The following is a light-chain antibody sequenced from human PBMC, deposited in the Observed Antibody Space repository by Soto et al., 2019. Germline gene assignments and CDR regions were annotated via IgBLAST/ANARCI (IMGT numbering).Light chain of an antibody. J-gene: IGLJ3*02. Sequence: QLVLTQPRSVSGSPGQSVTISCTGTNSDVGSYNYVSWYQQHPGKAPKLMISDVSQRPSGVPDRFSGSKSGNTASLTISGLQAEDEADYYCCSYAASDTWVFGGGTKVTVL. CDR2: DVS. CDR1: NSDVGSYNY. CDR3: CSYAASDTWV. V-gene: IGLV2-11*01.